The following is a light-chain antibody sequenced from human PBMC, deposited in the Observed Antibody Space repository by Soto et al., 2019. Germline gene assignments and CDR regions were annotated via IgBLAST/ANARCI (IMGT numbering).Light chain of an antibody. CDR1: QVISSN. Sequence: DIHLTQSPSFLSPSVGDRVTITCRASQVISSNLAWYQQKPGKAPKLLIYAASTLQSGVPSRFSGSGSGTEFTLTISSLQPEDFATYYCQQFNSYPITFGQGTQLEIK. CDR3: QQFNSYPIT. V-gene: IGKV1-9*01. CDR2: AAS. J-gene: IGKJ5*01.